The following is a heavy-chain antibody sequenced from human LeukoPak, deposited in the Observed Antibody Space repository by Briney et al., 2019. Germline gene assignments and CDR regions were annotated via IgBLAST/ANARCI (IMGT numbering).Heavy chain of an antibody. J-gene: IGHJ4*02. CDR1: GGSFSGYY. Sequence: PSETLSLTCAVYGGSFSGYYWSWNRQPPGKGLEWIGEINHSGSTNYNPSLKSRVTISVDTSKNQFSLKLSSVTAADTAVYYCARQGYSSSSGFDYWGQGTLVTVSS. V-gene: IGHV4-34*01. CDR2: INHSGST. CDR3: ARQGYSSSSGFDY. D-gene: IGHD6-6*01.